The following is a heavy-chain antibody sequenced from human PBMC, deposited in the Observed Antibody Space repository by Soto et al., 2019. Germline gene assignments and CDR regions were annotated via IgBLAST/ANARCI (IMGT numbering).Heavy chain of an antibody. CDR3: AKDAIPVLLGYTYGAGGMDV. V-gene: IGHV3-9*01. CDR2: ISWNSGDI. J-gene: IGHJ6*02. CDR1: GFTFDDYA. Sequence: EVQLVESGGDLVQPGRSLRLSCAASGFTFDDYAMHWVRLAPGKGLEWVSGISWNSGDIYYADSVKGRFTISRDNAKNSLYLQMNSLRPDDTSMYYCAKDAIPVLLGYTYGAGGMDVWGQGTTVTVSS. D-gene: IGHD5-18*01.